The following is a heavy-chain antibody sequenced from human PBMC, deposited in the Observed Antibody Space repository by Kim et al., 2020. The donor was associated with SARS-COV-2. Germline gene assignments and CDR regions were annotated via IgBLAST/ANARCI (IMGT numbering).Heavy chain of an antibody. J-gene: IGHJ3*01. CDR3: TRQYSGYARGAFDL. CDR1: GGSISSASYY. CDR2: IYYSGST. Sequence: SETLSLTCTVSGGSISSASYYWGWLRQPPGKGLEWIGSIYYSGSTYYNPSLKNRVSISVDTSTNQFSLNLSTVTAADTAVYYCTRQYSGYARGAFDLWGQGTMVTVSS. V-gene: IGHV4-39*01. D-gene: IGHD5-12*01.